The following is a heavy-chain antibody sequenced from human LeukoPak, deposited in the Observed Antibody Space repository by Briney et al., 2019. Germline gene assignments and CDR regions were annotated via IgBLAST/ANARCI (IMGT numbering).Heavy chain of an antibody. CDR2: INHSGST. CDR3: ARGNYDSSGYYPYYFDY. CDR1: GGSFSGYY. J-gene: IGHJ4*02. V-gene: IGHV4-34*01. D-gene: IGHD3-22*01. Sequence: SETLSLTCAVYGGSFSGYYWSWIRQPPGKGLEWIGEINHSGSTNYNPSLKSRVTISVDTSKNQFSLKLSSATAADTAVYYCARGNYDSSGYYPYYFDYWGQGTLVTVSS.